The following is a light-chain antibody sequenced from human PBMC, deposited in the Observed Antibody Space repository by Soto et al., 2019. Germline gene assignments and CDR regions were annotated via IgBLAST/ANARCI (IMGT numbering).Light chain of an antibody. CDR3: QQYCSSPRT. J-gene: IGKJ2*01. CDR1: QSVSGSY. Sequence: EIVLTQSPGTLSLSPGERATLSCRASQSVSGSYLAWYQQKPGQAPRLLIYGASSRATGIPDRFSGSGSGTDFNLTISRLEPEDFAVYYCQQYCSSPRTFGQGTKLEIK. V-gene: IGKV3-20*01. CDR2: GAS.